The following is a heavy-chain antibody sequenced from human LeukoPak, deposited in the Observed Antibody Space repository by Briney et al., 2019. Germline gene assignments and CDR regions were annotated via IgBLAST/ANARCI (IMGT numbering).Heavy chain of an antibody. CDR1: GGSISSGSYY. J-gene: IGHJ3*02. D-gene: IGHD5-18*01. V-gene: IGHV4-61*02. CDR2: IYTSGST. CDR3: ARKRGYSYGNRYAFDI. Sequence: PSETLSLTCTVSGGSISSGSYYWSWIRQPAGKGLEWIGRIYTSGSTNYNPSLKSRVTISVDTSKNQFSLKLSSVTAADTAVYYCARKRGYSYGNRYAFDIWGQGTMITVSS.